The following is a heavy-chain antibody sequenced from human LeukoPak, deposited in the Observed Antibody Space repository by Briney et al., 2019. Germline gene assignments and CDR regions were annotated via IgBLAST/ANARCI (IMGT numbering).Heavy chain of an antibody. Sequence: GGSLRLSWAASGFTFSSYEMNWVRQAPGKGLEWVSYISSSGSTIYYADYVKGRFTISRDNSKNTLYLQMNSLRAEDTAVYYCAKEYRIAAAGNPFDYWGQGTLLTVSS. CDR3: AKEYRIAAAGNPFDY. V-gene: IGHV3-48*03. CDR2: ISSSGSTI. J-gene: IGHJ4*02. CDR1: GFTFSSYE. D-gene: IGHD6-13*01.